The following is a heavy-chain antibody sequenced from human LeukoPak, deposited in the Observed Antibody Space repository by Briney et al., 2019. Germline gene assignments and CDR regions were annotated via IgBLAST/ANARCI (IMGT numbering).Heavy chain of an antibody. CDR1: GITLSNYG. V-gene: IGHV3-23*01. J-gene: IGHJ4*02. CDR2: ISDSGGAT. D-gene: IGHD3-22*01. CDR3: AKRGVVIRVILVGFHKQAYYFDS. Sequence: PGWSLRLSCAVSGITLSNYGMSWVRQAPGKGLERVAGISDSGGATNYADAVKGRFTTSRDNRKNTLYLQMNSLRAEDTAVYFCAKRGVVIRVILVGFHKQAYYFDSWGQGALVTVSS.